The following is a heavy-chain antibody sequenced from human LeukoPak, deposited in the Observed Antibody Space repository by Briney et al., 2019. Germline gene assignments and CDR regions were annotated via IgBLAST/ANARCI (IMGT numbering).Heavy chain of an antibody. D-gene: IGHD7-27*01. CDR3: AKDGPDWGSYFDC. CDR2: ISGSGGST. CDR1: GFTFSSYA. J-gene: IGHJ4*02. Sequence: HPGASLRLSCAASGFTFSSYAMSWVRQAPGKGLEWVSAISGSGGSTYYADAVKGRFTISRDNSKNTLYLQMNSLRAEDTAIYYCAKDGPDWGSYFDCWGQGTLVTVSS. V-gene: IGHV3-23*01.